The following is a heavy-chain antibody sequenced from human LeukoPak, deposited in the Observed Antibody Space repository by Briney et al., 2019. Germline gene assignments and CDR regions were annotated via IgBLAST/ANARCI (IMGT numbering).Heavy chain of an antibody. CDR3: ARVLRAASWRSYDY. V-gene: IGHV3-33*01. Sequence: GGSLRLSCAASGFTFSSYGMHWVRQAPGKGLEWVAVIWYDGSNKYYAASVKGRFTISRDNSKNTLYLQMNSLRAEDTAVYYCARVLRAASWRSYDYWGQGSLVTVSS. J-gene: IGHJ4*02. CDR1: GFTFSSYG. D-gene: IGHD5-18*01. CDR2: IWYDGSNK.